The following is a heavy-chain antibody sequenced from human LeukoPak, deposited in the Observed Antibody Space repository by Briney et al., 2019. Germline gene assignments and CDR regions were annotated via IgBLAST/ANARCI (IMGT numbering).Heavy chain of an antibody. CDR3: VRGDWDY. J-gene: IGHJ4*02. Sequence: ASVTVSCTASGYTFTSYDINWVRQATGQGLEWIGWMNPNSGNTGYAQKFQGRVTMTRNTSISTAYMELSSLRSEDTAVYYCVRGDWDYWGQGTLVTVSS. V-gene: IGHV1-8*01. CDR2: MNPNSGNT. CDR1: GYTFTSYD. D-gene: IGHD2-21*02.